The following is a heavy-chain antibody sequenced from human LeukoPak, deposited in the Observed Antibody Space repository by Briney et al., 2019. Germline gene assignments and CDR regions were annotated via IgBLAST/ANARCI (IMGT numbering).Heavy chain of an antibody. V-gene: IGHV3-7*01. D-gene: IGHD2-2*02. CDR2: IKQDGSEK. Sequence: QSGGSLRLSCAASGFTFSSYWMSWVRQAPGKGLEWVANIKQDGSEKYYVDSVKGRFTISRDNAKNSLYLQMNSLRAEDTAVYYCARVGRPLSYCSSTSCYTGYFQHWGQGTLVTVSS. CDR3: ARVGRPLSYCSSTSCYTGYFQH. J-gene: IGHJ1*01. CDR1: GFTFSSYW.